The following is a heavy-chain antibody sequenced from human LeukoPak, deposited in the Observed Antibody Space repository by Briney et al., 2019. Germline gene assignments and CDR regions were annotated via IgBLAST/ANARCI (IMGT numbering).Heavy chain of an antibody. CDR2: TYYRSKWYN. J-gene: IGHJ3*02. CDR3: ARDFVGFYAFDM. D-gene: IGHD2/OR15-2a*01. V-gene: IGHV6-1*01. CDR1: GDSVSSNSAA. Sequence: SQTLSLTCAISGDSVSSNSAAWHWIRQSPSRGLEWLGRTYYRSKWYNDYAVSVKSRITINPDTSKNQFSLQLNSVTPDYTDVYYCARDFVGFYAFDMWGRGTMVTVSS.